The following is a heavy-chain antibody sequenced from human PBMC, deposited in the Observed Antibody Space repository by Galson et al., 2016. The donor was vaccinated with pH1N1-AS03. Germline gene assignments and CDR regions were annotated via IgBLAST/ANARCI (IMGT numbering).Heavy chain of an antibody. Sequence: SLRLSCAASGFTFDDYAMHWVRQAPGKGLEWVSGISWNSGSKAYSDSVKGRFTISRDNAKNSLYLQMDILRPEDTALYYCVKDFDKYTFGYGTFSDYWGQGTLVTVSS. J-gene: IGHJ4*02. V-gene: IGHV3-9*01. CDR3: VKDFDKYTFGYGTFSDY. D-gene: IGHD5-18*01. CDR1: GFTFDDYA. CDR2: ISWNSGSK.